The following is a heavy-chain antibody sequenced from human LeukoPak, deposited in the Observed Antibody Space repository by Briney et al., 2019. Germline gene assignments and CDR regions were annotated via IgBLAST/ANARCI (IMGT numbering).Heavy chain of an antibody. V-gene: IGHV3-53*05. CDR3: ANTGNSRGAY. J-gene: IGHJ4*02. Sequence: GGPLRLSCAASGFTFSSYWMHWVRQAPGKGLEWVSVIYSGGNTYYADSVKGRFTISRENAKNSLYLQMNSLRAEDTAVYYCANTGNSRGAYWGQGTLVTVSS. CDR2: IYSGGNT. CDR1: GFTFSSYW. D-gene: IGHD2/OR15-2a*01.